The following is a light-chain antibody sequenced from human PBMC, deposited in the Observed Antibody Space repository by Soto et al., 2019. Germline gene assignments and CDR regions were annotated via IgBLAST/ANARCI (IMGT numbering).Light chain of an antibody. CDR3: QQYNNWPSFT. Sequence: EIVMTQSPATLSVSPGERATLSCRASQSVSSNLAWYQQKPGQAPRLLIYGASTRATGIPARFSGSGSGPEYTLTIGSLQSEDFAVYYCQQYNNWPSFTFGPGTKVDIK. V-gene: IGKV3-15*01. J-gene: IGKJ3*01. CDR2: GAS. CDR1: QSVSSN.